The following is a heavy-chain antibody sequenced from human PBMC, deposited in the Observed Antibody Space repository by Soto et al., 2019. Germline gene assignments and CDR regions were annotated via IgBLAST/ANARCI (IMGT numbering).Heavy chain of an antibody. V-gene: IGHV1-69*01. D-gene: IGHD6-6*01. Sequence: QVQLVQSGAEVKKPGSSVKVSCKASGGTFSSYAISWVRQAPGQGLEWMGGIIPIFGTAYYAQKFQGRVPITADESTSTAYMELSSLGSEDTAMYYCARANAIAARAGWYNWFDPWGQGTLVTVSS. CDR1: GGTFSSYA. J-gene: IGHJ5*02. CDR3: ARANAIAARAGWYNWFDP. CDR2: IIPIFGTA.